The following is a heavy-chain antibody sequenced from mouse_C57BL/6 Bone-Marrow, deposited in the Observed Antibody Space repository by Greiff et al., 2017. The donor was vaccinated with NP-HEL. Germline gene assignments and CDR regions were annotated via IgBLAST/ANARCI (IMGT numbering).Heavy chain of an antibody. V-gene: IGHV1-55*01. CDR1: GYTFTSYW. J-gene: IGHJ2*01. Sequence: QVQLKQPGAELVKPGASVKMSCKASGYTFTSYWITWVKQRPGQGLEWIGDIYPGSGSTNYNEKFKSKATLTVDTSSSTAYMQLSSLTSEDSAVYYCAREGYYGSSFLYWGQGTTLTVSS. CDR2: IYPGSGST. D-gene: IGHD1-1*01. CDR3: AREGYYGSSFLY.